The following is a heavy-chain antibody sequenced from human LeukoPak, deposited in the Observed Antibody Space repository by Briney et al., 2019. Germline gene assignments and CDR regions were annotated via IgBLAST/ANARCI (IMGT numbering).Heavy chain of an antibody. CDR1: GYTFTSYA. CDR2: INVANGNT. D-gene: IGHD5-18*01. V-gene: IGHV1-3*03. J-gene: IGHJ4*02. Sequence: GASVKVSCKASGYTFTSYAMHWVRQAPGQRLEWMGWINVANGNTKYSQEFQGRVTITRDTSASTAYMELNSLRSEDMAVYYCARGLPPDTAMDYDYWGQGTLVTVSS. CDR3: ARGLPPDTAMDYDY.